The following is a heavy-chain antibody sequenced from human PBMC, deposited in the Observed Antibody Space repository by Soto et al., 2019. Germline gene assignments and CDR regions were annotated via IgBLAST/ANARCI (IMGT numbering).Heavy chain of an antibody. D-gene: IGHD3-22*01. J-gene: IGHJ4*02. CDR2: ISGSGGST. CDR1: GFTFSSYA. CDR3: AKVRAGVIGYYFDY. Sequence: GGSLRLACAASGFTFSSYAMSWVRQAPGKGLEWVSAISGSGGSTYYADSVKGRFTISRDNSKNTLYLQMNSLRAEDTAVYYCAKVRAGVIGYYFDYWGQGTLVTVSS. V-gene: IGHV3-23*01.